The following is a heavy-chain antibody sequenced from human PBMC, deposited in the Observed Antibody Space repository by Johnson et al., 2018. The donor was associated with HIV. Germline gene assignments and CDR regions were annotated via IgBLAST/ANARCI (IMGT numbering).Heavy chain of an antibody. Sequence: VQLVESGGGLIQPGGSLRLSCAASGFTVSSNYMSWVRQAPGKGLEWVSVIYSGGNTYYADSVKGRFTISRDNSKITLYRQMNSLRVEDTAVYYCAGVRRREQKLDAFDIWGQGTMVTVSS. CDR2: IYSGGNT. CDR1: GFTVSSNY. D-gene: IGHD1-26*01. V-gene: IGHV3-53*01. CDR3: AGVRRREQKLDAFDI. J-gene: IGHJ3*02.